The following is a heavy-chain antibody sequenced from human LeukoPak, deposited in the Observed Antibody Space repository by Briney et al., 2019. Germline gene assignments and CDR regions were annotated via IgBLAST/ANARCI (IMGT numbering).Heavy chain of an antibody. J-gene: IGHJ4*02. CDR1: GFTFSSYA. Sequence: GGSLRLSCAASGFTFSSYAMHWVRQAPGKGLGWGAVISYDGSNKYYADSVKGRFTISRDNSKNTLYLQMNSLRAEDTAVYYCARDNDFWSGYFDYWGQGTLVTVSS. CDR3: ARDNDFWSGYFDY. D-gene: IGHD3-3*01. V-gene: IGHV3-30-3*01. CDR2: ISYDGSNK.